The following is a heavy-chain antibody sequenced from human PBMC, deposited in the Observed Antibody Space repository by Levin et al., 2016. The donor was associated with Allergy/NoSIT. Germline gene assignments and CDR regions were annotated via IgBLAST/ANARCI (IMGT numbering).Heavy chain of an antibody. D-gene: IGHD1-14*01. CDR3: AREDYGITANGRHNWFDP. CDR1: GYRFTDYG. CDR2: ISASKQNT. Sequence: ASVKVSCKTSGYRFTDYGISWVRQAPGQGLEWMGWISASKQNTKYAQKYQGRITLTTDTSTGTAYMELRTLRSDDTAVYFCAREDYGITANGRHNWFDPWGQGTLVTVSS. J-gene: IGHJ5*02. V-gene: IGHV1-18*01.